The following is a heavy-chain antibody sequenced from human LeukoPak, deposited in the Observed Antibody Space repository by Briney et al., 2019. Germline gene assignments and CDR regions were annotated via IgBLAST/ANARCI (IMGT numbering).Heavy chain of an antibody. V-gene: IGHV4-39*07. D-gene: IGHD3-9*01. CDR3: ARTHFDSLGWFDP. Sequence: SETLSLTCTVSGGSMRSSNFYWGWIRQPPGKGLEWIGNINYSGSTYYNPSVKSRVTLSVDVSKNRFSLNLTSVTAADTALYFCARTHFDSLGWFDPWGQGIQVIVSS. CDR2: INYSGST. J-gene: IGHJ5*02. CDR1: GGSMRSSNFY.